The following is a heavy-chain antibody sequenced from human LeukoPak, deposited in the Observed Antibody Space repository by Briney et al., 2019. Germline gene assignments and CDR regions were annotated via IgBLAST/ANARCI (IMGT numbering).Heavy chain of an antibody. CDR2: ISSSGSTI. CDR3: ARDPGIRYFDWYPLNWFDP. D-gene: IGHD3-9*01. CDR1: GFTFSDYY. J-gene: IGHJ5*02. V-gene: IGHV3-11*01. Sequence: GGSLRLSCAASGFTFSDYYMSWIRQAPGKGLEWVSYISSSGSTIYYADSVKGRFTISRDNAKNSLYLQVNSLRAEDTAVYYCARDPGIRYFDWYPLNWFDPWGQGTLVTVSS.